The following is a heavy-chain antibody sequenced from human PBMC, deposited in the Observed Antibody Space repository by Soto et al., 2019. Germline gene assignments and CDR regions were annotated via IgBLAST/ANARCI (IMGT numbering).Heavy chain of an antibody. J-gene: IGHJ4*02. D-gene: IGHD3-10*01. CDR2: ISSSSTYI. Sequence: EVQLVESGGGLVKPGGSLRLSCAASGFTLSSHIMNWVRQAPGKGLEWVSSISSSSTYIYYADSVQGRFTISRDNAKNSLYLQMDSLRAEDTAVYFCARTLDEGSGQGDFDYWGQGTLVTVSS. CDR3: ARTLDEGSGQGDFDY. CDR1: GFTLSSHI. V-gene: IGHV3-21*02.